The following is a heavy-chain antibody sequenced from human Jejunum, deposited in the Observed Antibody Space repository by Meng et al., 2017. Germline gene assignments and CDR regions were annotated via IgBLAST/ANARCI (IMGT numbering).Heavy chain of an antibody. Sequence: QGQLQESGPGLVKPSQTLSLTCTVSGGSISSGDYYWTWIRQHPGKGLEWIGYIYYSGTTYYNPSLKSLLIISLDKSKNQFSLKLTSATAADTAVYYCARADYRGGRCRFDDWGQGALVTASS. CDR1: GGSISSGDYY. J-gene: IGHJ4*02. CDR2: IYYSGTT. CDR3: ARADYRGGRCRFDD. V-gene: IGHV4-31*01. D-gene: IGHD2-15*01.